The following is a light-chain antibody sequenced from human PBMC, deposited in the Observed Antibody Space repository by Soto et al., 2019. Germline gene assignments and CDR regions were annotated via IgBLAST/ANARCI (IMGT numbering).Light chain of an antibody. V-gene: IGKV3-11*01. CDR2: DAS. CDR1: QSVSSY. Sequence: SVSTQSPATLSLSPGERATLSCRASQSVSSYLAWYQQKPGQAPRLLIYDASNRATGIPARFSGSGSGTDFTLTISSLEPEDFAVYYCQQRSNWPPGFTFGPGTKVDIK. J-gene: IGKJ3*01. CDR3: QQRSNWPPGFT.